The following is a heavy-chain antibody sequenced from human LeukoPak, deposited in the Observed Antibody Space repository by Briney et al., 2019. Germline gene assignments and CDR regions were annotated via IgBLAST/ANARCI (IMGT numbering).Heavy chain of an antibody. D-gene: IGHD6-19*01. CDR3: AKVIGVAGGDFDY. CDR2: INSGGSTT. V-gene: IGHV3-74*01. J-gene: IGHJ4*02. CDR1: GFTFSSYS. Sequence: GGSLRLSCAASGFTFSSYSMHWVRQAPGKGLVWVSRINSGGSTTSHADSVKGRFTISRDNAKNTLYLQMNSLRAEDTAVYYCAKVIGVAGGDFDYWGQGTLVTVSS.